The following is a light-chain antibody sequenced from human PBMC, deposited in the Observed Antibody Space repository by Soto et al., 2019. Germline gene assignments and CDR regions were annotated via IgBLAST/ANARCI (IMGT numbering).Light chain of an antibody. CDR3: KQYGRSPRT. CDR2: DAS. Sequence: EIVLTQSPGTLSLSPGERATLSCRARQSVSSNYLAWYQQKAGQAPRLLIYDASSRATGIPDRFSGSGSGTDFTLTISRMELEDFAVYYCKQYGRSPRTFGQGNRVE. CDR1: QSVSSNY. J-gene: IGKJ1*01. V-gene: IGKV3-20*01.